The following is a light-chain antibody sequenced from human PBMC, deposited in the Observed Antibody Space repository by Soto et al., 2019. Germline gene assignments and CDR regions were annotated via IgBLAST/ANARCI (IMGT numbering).Light chain of an antibody. CDR1: QSVSSN. CDR2: GAF. Sequence: EIVMTQSPDILSVSPVERATLSCMASQSVSSNLAWYQQKPGQSPRLLIYGAFIRAPGFPVRFRGTGSGSEFTLTISGLQSEDGALYFCQQYDKWPYTFGQGTRLEIK. J-gene: IGKJ5*01. V-gene: IGKV3-15*01. CDR3: QQYDKWPYT.